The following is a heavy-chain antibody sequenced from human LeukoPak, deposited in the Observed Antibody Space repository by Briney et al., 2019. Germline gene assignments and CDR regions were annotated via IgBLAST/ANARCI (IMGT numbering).Heavy chain of an antibody. Sequence: GGSLRLSCAASGFTFSSYEMNWVRQAPGKGLAWVSYISRSGSTIYYADSVKGRFTISRDNAKNSLYLQMNSLRTEDTALYYCAKDMGREIQLWLLRYYYYGMDVWGQGTTVTVSS. CDR3: AKDMGREIQLWLLRYYYYGMDV. CDR1: GFTFSSYE. D-gene: IGHD5-18*01. V-gene: IGHV3-48*03. J-gene: IGHJ6*02. CDR2: ISRSGSTI.